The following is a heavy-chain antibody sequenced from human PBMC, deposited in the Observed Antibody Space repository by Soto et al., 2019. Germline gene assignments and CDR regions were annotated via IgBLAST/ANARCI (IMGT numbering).Heavy chain of an antibody. Sequence: ASVKVSCKASGYTFTGYYMHWVRQAPGQGLEWMGWINPNSGGTNYAQKFQGRVTMTRDTSISTAYMELSRLRSDDTAVYYCAREGAVKFRGFNGMDVWGQGTTVTVSS. V-gene: IGHV1-2*02. D-gene: IGHD3-16*01. CDR3: AREGAVKFRGFNGMDV. J-gene: IGHJ6*02. CDR2: INPNSGGT. CDR1: GYTFTGYY.